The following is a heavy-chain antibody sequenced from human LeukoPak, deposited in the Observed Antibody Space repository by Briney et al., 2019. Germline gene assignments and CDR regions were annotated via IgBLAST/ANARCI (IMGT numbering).Heavy chain of an antibody. CDR2: INHSGST. CDR1: GGSSSGYY. Sequence: SETLSLTCAVYGGSSSGYYWSWIRQPPGKGLEWIGEINHSGSTNYNPSLKSRVTISVDTSKNQFSLKLSSVTAADTAVYYCARGTGNSATFDIWGQGTMVTVSS. J-gene: IGHJ3*02. D-gene: IGHD4-23*01. CDR3: ARGTGNSATFDI. V-gene: IGHV4-34*01.